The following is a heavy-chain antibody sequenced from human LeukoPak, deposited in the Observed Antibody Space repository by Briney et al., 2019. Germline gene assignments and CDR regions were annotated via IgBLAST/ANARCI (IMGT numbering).Heavy chain of an antibody. CDR2: TTSNGRST. V-gene: IGHV3-64*01. D-gene: IGHD1-26*01. J-gene: IGHJ3*02. CDR1: GFTFSTYA. Sequence: PGGSLRLSCAASGFTFSTYAIHWVRQAPGKGLDYVSGTTSNGRSTYYANSVKGRFTISRDNSKNTLYLQMGSLRAEDMAVYYCARALVGASYGYAFDIWGQGTMVTVSS. CDR3: ARALVGASYGYAFDI.